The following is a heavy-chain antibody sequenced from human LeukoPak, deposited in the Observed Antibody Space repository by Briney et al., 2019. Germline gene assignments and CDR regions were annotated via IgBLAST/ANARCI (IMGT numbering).Heavy chain of an antibody. CDR3: AREAKGSGHTAKAPLDP. D-gene: IGHD3-10*01. CDR1: GGSISSSNW. V-gene: IGHV4-4*02. CDR2: IYHSGST. J-gene: IGHJ5*02. Sequence: PSETLSLTCAVSGGSISSSNWWSWVRQPPGKGPEWIGEIYHSGSTNYNPSLKSRVTISVDKSKNQFSLKLSSVTAADTAVYYCAREAKGSGHTAKAPLDPWGQGTLVTVSS.